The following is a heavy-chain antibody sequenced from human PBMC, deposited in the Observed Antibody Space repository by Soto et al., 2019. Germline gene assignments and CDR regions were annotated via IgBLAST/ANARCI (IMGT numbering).Heavy chain of an antibody. J-gene: IGHJ4*02. V-gene: IGHV2-5*02. CDR1: GFSLSTSGVG. D-gene: IGHD2-15*01. CDR2: IYWDDDK. Sequence: QITLKESGPTLVKPTQTLTLTCTFSGFSLSTSGVGVGWIRQPPGKALEWLALIYWDDDKRYSPSLKSRLTIPKDTSKNQVVLTMTNMDPVDTATYYCAHSYVVAESTTDFDYWGQGTLVTVSS. CDR3: AHSYVVAESTTDFDY.